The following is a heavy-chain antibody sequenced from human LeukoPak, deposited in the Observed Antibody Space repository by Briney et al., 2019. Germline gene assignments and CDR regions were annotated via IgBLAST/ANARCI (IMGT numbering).Heavy chain of an antibody. V-gene: IGHV3-23*01. CDR3: ARIVVVPAATRGGDY. CDR1: GFTFSSYA. CDR2: ISGSGGST. Sequence: GGSLRLSCAASGFTFSSYAMSWVRQAPGKGLEWVSAISGSGGSTYYADSVKGRFTISRDNSKNTLYLQMNSLRAEDTAVYYCARIVVVPAATRGGDYWGQGTLVTASS. D-gene: IGHD2-2*01. J-gene: IGHJ4*02.